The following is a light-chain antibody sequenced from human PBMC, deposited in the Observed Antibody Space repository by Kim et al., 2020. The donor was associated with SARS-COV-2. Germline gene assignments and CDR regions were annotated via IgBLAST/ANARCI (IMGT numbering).Light chain of an antibody. CDR1: RSLLYSNGYNY. J-gene: IGKJ4*01. V-gene: IGKV2-28*01. Sequence: EIVMTQSPVSLPVTPGEPASISCRSSRSLLYSNGYNYLDWYVQKPGQSPQLLIYLGSNRAPGVPDRFSGSGSGTDFTLRISRVKAEDVGVYYCMQAVQSPLTFGGGTKLEI. CDR2: LGS. CDR3: MQAVQSPLT.